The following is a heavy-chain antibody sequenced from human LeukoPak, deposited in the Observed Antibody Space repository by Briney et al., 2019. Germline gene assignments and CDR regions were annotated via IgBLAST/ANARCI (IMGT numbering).Heavy chain of an antibody. D-gene: IGHD3-22*01. V-gene: IGHV3-23*01. Sequence: GGSLRLSCAASGFTFSSYAMSWVRQAPGKGLEWVSAISGSGGSTYYADSVKGRFTISRDNSKKTLYLQMNSLRAEDTAVYYCAGTIRYYYDSSGYPYFYYWGQGTLVTVSS. J-gene: IGHJ4*02. CDR2: ISGSGGST. CDR1: GFTFSSYA. CDR3: AGTIRYYYDSSGYPYFYY.